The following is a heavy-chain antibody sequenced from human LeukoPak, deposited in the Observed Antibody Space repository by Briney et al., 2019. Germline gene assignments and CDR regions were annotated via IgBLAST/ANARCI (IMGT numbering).Heavy chain of an antibody. V-gene: IGHV1-46*01. J-gene: IGHJ3*01. CDR3: ARGIVGDSVAFDV. D-gene: IGHD1-26*01. CDR1: GYTFTTYN. CDR2: INPGGGST. Sequence: ASVKVSCKASGYTFTTYNMHWVRQAPGQGLEWMGIINPGGGSTTHAQKFQGRVTMTGDTSTSTVYMELSSLRSEDTAVYFCARGIVGDSVAFDVWGQGTMVTVS.